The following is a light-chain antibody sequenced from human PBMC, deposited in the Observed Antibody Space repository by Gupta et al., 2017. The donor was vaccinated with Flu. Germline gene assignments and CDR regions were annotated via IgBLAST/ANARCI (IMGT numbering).Light chain of an antibody. J-gene: IGKJ4*01. CDR1: QSIGVY. V-gene: IGKV1-39*01. CDR2: AAS. Sequence: DIQMTQPPSPLSASVGDRVTITCRASQSIGVYLNWYQQKPGKAPKLLIYAASTLQSGVPSRFSGSGSGTDFTLTISSLQPEDFAIYYCQQSYSGPPLTFGGGTKVEIK. CDR3: QQSYSGPPLT.